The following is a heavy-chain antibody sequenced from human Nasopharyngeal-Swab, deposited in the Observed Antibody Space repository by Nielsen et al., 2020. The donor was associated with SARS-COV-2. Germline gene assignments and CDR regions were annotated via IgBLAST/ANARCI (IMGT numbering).Heavy chain of an antibody. D-gene: IGHD3-3*01. CDR1: GFTFSNYY. CDR3: ARGVELRFLEWFHYGMDV. J-gene: IGHJ6*02. Sequence: GESLKISCAASGFTFSNYYMSWIRQAPGKGLEWVSYISTSVSTIYYADSVNGRFTISTYNAKTSLYLQMNSLRVEDTAVYYCARGVELRFLEWFHYGMDVWGQGTTVTVSS. V-gene: IGHV3-11*04. CDR2: ISTSVSTI.